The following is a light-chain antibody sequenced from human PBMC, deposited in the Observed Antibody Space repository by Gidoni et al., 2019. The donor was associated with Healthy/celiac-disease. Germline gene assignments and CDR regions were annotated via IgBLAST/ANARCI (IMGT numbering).Light chain of an antibody. V-gene: IGLV1-40*01. J-gene: IGLJ3*02. Sequence: QSVLTQPPSVSGAPGQRVTISCTGSSSNIGAGYDVHWYQQIPGTAPKLLIYGNSNRPSVVPDRFSGSKSGTSASLAITGLQAEDDADYYCQSYDSSLSGWVFGGGTKLTVL. CDR3: QSYDSSLSGWV. CDR2: GNS. CDR1: SSNIGAGYD.